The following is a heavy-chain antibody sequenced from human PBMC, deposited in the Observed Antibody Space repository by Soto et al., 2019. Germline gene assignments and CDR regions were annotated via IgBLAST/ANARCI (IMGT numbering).Heavy chain of an antibody. CDR2: IYYSGST. D-gene: IGHD3-3*01. CDR1: GGSISSYY. CDR3: ARGLTIFGVVRSLNFDY. J-gene: IGHJ4*02. V-gene: IGHV4-59*01. Sequence: SETLSLTCTVSGGSISSYYWSWIRQPPGKGLEWIGYIYYSGSTNYNPSLKSRVTISVDTSKNQFSLKLSSVTAADTAVYYCARGLTIFGVVRSLNFDYWGQGTLVTVSS.